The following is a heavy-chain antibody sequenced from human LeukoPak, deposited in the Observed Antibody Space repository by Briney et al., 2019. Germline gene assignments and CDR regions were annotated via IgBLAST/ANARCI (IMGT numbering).Heavy chain of an antibody. CDR2: INPNGGGT. CDR3: ARSHVGYCSSTSCYTFHFDY. V-gene: IGHV1-2*02. CDR1: GYTFTGYY. J-gene: IGHJ4*02. Sequence: ASVKVSCKASGYTFTGYYMHWVRQAPEQGLEWMGWINPNGGGTNYAQKFQGRVTMTRDTSISTAYMELSRLRSDDTAVYYCARSHVGYCSSTSCYTFHFDYWGQGTLVTVSS. D-gene: IGHD2-2*02.